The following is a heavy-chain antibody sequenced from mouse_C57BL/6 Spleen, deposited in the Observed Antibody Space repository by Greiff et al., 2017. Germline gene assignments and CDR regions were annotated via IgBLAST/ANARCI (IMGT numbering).Heavy chain of an antibody. CDR1: GYTFTDYN. CDR3: ASFAGWYCDV. V-gene: IGHV1-18*01. J-gene: IGHJ1*03. Sequence: EVHLVESGPELVKPGASVKIPCKASGYTFTDYNMDWVKQSHGKSLEWIGDINPNNGGTIYNQKFKGKATLTVDKSSSTAYMELRSLTSEDTAVYYCASFAGWYCDVWGTGTTVTVSS. CDR2: INPNNGGT. D-gene: IGHD4-1*01.